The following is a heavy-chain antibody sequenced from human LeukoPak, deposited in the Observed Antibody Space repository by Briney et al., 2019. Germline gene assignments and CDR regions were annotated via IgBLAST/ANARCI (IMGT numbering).Heavy chain of an antibody. CDR2: ISWNSGSI. CDR3: AKDSDYDNSGASVDY. CDR1: RFIFDDYA. D-gene: IGHD3-16*01. Sequence: PGWSLRPSCAASRFIFDDYAMHWVRQAPGKGPEWVSGISWNSGSIDYADSVKGRFTISRDNAKNSLYLQMNSLGTEDTALYYCAKDSDYDNSGASVDYWGRGTLVTVSS. J-gene: IGHJ4*02. V-gene: IGHV3-9*01.